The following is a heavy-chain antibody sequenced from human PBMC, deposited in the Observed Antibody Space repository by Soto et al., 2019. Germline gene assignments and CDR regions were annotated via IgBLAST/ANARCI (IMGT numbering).Heavy chain of an antibody. CDR2: ISTSGDST. V-gene: IGHV3-21*01. D-gene: IGHD3-3*01. J-gene: IGHJ3*01. Sequence: XVSLRLSCAASGFTFSTYTLNWVRQAPGKGLEWVSSISTSGDSTYYEDSLRGRFTISRDNARASLYLQMDSLRVEDTAMYYCTRDGEPLWGQGTMVTVSS. CDR1: GFTFSTYT. CDR3: TRDGEPL.